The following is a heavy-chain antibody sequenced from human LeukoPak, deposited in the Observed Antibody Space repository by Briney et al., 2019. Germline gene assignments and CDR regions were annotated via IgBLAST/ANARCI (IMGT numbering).Heavy chain of an antibody. CDR1: GGSISSYY. D-gene: IGHD3-22*01. V-gene: IGHV4-59*08. CDR2: IFYSGST. Sequence: PSETLSLTCTVSGGSISSYYWSWIRQPPGKGLEWIGYIFYSGSTNYNPSLKSRVTISVDTSKNQVSLKLRSVTAADTAVYYCARGGYYYESSSWGQGALVTVSS. J-gene: IGHJ4*02. CDR3: ARGGYYYESSS.